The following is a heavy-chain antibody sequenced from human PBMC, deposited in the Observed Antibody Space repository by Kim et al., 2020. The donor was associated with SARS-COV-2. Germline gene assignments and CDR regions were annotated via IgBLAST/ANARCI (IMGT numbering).Heavy chain of an antibody. J-gene: IGHJ5*02. CDR1: GFTFSSYS. CDR3: ARDQPVPKWLRDWFDP. V-gene: IGHV3-48*02. CDR2: ISSSSSTI. Sequence: GGSLRLSCAASGFTFSSYSMNWVRQAPGKGLEWVSYISSSSSTIYYADSVKGRFTISRDNAKNSLYLQMNSLRDEDTAVYYCARDQPVPKWLRDWFDPWGQGTLVTVSS. D-gene: IGHD3-22*01.